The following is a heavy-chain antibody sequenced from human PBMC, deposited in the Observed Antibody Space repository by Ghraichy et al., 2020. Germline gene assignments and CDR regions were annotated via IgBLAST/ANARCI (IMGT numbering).Heavy chain of an antibody. V-gene: IGHV3-21*01. D-gene: IGHD6-19*01. CDR3: ARYILGSSGWYDFRAFDI. Sequence: GGSLRLSCAASGFTFSSYSMSWVRQAPGKGLEWVSSISTSSSYIYYADSVKGRFTISRDNAKNSLSLQMNSLRAEDTAVYYCARYILGSSGWYDFRAFDIWGQGTMVTVSS. CDR1: GFTFSSYS. J-gene: IGHJ3*02. CDR2: ISTSSSYI.